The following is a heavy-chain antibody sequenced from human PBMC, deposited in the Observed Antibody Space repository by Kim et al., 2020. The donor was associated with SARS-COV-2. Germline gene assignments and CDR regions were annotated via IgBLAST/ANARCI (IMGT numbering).Heavy chain of an antibody. J-gene: IGHJ6*02. D-gene: IGHD3-10*01. V-gene: IGHV3-23*01. CDR2: ISGSGGST. Sequence: GGSLRLSCAASGFTFSSYAMSWVRQAPGKGLEWVSAISGSGGSTYYADSVKGRFTISRDNSKNTLYLQMNSLRAEDTAVYYCAKERITMPRGPWLGYYGMDVWGQGTTVTVSS. CDR1: GFTFSSYA. CDR3: AKERITMPRGPWLGYYGMDV.